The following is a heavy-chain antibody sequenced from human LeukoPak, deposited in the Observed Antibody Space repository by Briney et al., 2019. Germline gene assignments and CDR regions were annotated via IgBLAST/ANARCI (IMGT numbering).Heavy chain of an antibody. V-gene: IGHV4-59*01. CDR2: IYYSGST. J-gene: IGHJ4*02. CDR1: GGSISSYY. D-gene: IGHD3-10*01. CDR3: AREGFSSGSYRFDY. Sequence: AETLSLTCSVSGGSISSYYWSWIRQPPGKGLEWIGYIYYSGSTNYYPSLRGRVTISVDTSKNQFSLKLSSVTAADTAVYYCAREGFSSGSYRFDYWGQGTLVTVSS.